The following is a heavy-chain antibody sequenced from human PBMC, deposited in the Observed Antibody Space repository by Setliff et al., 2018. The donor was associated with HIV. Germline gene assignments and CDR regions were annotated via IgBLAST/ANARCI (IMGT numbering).Heavy chain of an antibody. CDR3: ARDVPTYCSSINCYDTMNQNWFDP. J-gene: IGHJ5*02. V-gene: IGHV1-69*13. D-gene: IGHD2-2*01. Sequence: SVKVSCKASGGTFSSYAISWVRQAPGQGLEWMGGIIPIFGTANYAQKFQGRVTITADESTSTAYTELRSLRSDDTAVYHCARDVPTYCSSINCYDTMNQNWFDPWGQGTLVTVSS. CDR2: IIPIFGTA. CDR1: GGTFSSYA.